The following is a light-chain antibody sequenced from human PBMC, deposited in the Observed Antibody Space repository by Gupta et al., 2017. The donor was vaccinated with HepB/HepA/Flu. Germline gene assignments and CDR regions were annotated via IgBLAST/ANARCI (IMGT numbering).Light chain of an antibody. CDR1: QSVASN. CDR3: QQDNHWPLT. Sequence: ERVMTQSPATLSVSPGERVTLSCRASQSVASNLAWYQQKAGQVPRLLIYEASTRATGIPTRFSGSGSGTEFTLTISSLQSEDFAVYYCQQDNHWPLTFGGGTKVEIK. V-gene: IGKV3-15*01. CDR2: EAS. J-gene: IGKJ4*01.